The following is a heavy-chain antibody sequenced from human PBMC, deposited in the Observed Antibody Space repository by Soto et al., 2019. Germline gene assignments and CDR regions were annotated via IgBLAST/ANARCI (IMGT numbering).Heavy chain of an antibody. J-gene: IGHJ3*02. D-gene: IGHD3-22*01. CDR3: ARSSGYQLKTGITDALDI. Sequence: PSETLSLTCTVSGGSISSGGYYWSWIRQHPGKGLEWIGYIYYSGSTYYNPSLKSRVTISVDTSKNQFSLKLSSVTAADTAVYYCARSSGYQLKTGITDALDIWGQGTMVTVSS. CDR2: IYYSGST. CDR1: GGSISSGGYY. V-gene: IGHV4-31*03.